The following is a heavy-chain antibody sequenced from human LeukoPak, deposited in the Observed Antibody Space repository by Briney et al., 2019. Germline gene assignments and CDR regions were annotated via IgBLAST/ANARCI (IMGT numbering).Heavy chain of an antibody. CDR2: TYYRSKWYY. Sequence: SQTLSLTCAISGDSVSSISVAWNWLRQSPARGREGLGSTYYRSKWYYEYAVSVKSRINISPDTSKNQFSLQLTSVTPEDTAVYYCSLARSEYHFGMDGGGQGPTVAVSS. CDR1: GDSVSSISVA. V-gene: IGHV6-1*01. CDR3: SLARSEYHFGMDG. J-gene: IGHJ6*02.